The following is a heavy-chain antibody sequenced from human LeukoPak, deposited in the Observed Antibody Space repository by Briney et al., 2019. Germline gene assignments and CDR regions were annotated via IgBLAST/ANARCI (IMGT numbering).Heavy chain of an antibody. CDR3: AKVGVPFDS. J-gene: IGHJ4*02. V-gene: IGHV3-23*01. CDR1: GFTFSSYS. Sequence: GGSLRLSCAASGFTFSSYSMSWVRQAPGKGLEWVSAISASGGSTYYADSVKGRFTISRDNPKNTLYLQMNSLRAEDTAVYYCAKVGVPFDSWGQGTLVTVSS. CDR2: ISASGGST. D-gene: IGHD2-8*01.